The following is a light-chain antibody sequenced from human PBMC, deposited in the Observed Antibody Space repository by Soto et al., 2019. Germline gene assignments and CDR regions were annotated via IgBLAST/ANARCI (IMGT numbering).Light chain of an antibody. Sequence: DIPMTQSPSTLSVSVGDRVTITCRASQSVRSWLAWYQQKPGKAPKLLIYDASYLESGVPSRFSGSGFGTEFTLTISSLQPDDFATYYCQQYDSYSGTWTFGQGTKVEIK. V-gene: IGKV1-5*01. CDR1: QSVRSW. J-gene: IGKJ1*01. CDR3: QQYDSYSGTWT. CDR2: DAS.